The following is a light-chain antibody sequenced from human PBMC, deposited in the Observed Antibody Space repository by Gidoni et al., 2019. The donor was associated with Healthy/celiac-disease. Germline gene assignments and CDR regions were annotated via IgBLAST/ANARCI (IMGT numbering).Light chain of an antibody. V-gene: IGLV2-11*01. CDR3: CSYAGSYTVV. Sequence: QSALTQPRSVSGSPGQSVPISCTGTNSDVGGYNYVSWYQHHPGKAPKLMIYDVSKRPSGVPDRFSGSKSGNTASLTISGLQAEDEADYYCCSYAGSYTVVFGGGTKLTVL. CDR2: DVS. CDR1: NSDVGGYNY. J-gene: IGLJ2*01.